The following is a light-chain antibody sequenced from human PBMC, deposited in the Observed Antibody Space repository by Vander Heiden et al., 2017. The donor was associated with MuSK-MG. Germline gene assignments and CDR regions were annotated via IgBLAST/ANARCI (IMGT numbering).Light chain of an antibody. Sequence: IAMTQPPATLSVSPGERATLTCRASQSVNSNLAWYQQKPGQSPRLLIYGASTRATGIPARFSGSGSGTEFTLTISSLQSEDFAIYYCQQHNNWPPYTFGQGTKLEIK. V-gene: IGKV3-15*01. J-gene: IGKJ2*01. CDR2: GAS. CDR3: QQHNNWPPYT. CDR1: QSVNSN.